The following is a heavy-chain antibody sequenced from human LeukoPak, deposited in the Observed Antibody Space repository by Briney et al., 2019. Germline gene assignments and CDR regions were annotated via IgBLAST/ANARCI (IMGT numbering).Heavy chain of an antibody. Sequence: GGSLRLSCAASGFTFSSYGMHWVRQAPGKGLEWVSSISSSSSYIYYADSVKGRFTISRDNAKNSLYLQMNSLRAEDTAVYYCASGVDTAMVGFDYWGQGTLVTVSS. CDR1: GFTFSSYG. D-gene: IGHD5-18*01. J-gene: IGHJ4*02. CDR2: ISSSSSYI. CDR3: ASGVDTAMVGFDY. V-gene: IGHV3-21*01.